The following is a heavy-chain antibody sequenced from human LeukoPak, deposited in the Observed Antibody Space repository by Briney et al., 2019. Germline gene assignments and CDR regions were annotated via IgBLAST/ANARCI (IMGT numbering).Heavy chain of an antibody. CDR2: IYYSGST. CDR1: GGSISSGGYF. CDR3: ASLSGFYLD. V-gene: IGHV4-31*03. D-gene: IGHD3-22*01. Sequence: SEILSLTCTVSGGSISSGGYFWSWIRQHPGKGLEWIGYIYYSGSTYYSPFLKSRVTISVDTSKNQFSLKLNSVTAADTAVYYCASLSGFYLDWGQGTLVTVSS. J-gene: IGHJ4*02.